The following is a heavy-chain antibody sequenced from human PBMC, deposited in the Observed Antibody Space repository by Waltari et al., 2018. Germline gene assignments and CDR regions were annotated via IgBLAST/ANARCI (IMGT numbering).Heavy chain of an antibody. CDR3: ARDIVVVPAAIRYFDY. Sequence: QVQLQESGPGLVKPSETLSLTCTVSGGSISSYYWSWIRQPPGKGLEWIGYIYYSGSTNYNPSLKSRVTISVDTSKNQFSLKLSSVTAADTAVYYCARDIVVVPAAIRYFDYWGQGTLVTVSS. CDR1: GGSISSYY. J-gene: IGHJ4*02. V-gene: IGHV4-59*01. D-gene: IGHD2-2*01. CDR2: IYYSGST.